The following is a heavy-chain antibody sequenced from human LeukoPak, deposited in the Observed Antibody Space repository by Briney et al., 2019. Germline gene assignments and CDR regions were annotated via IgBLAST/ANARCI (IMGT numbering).Heavy chain of an antibody. V-gene: IGHV4-30-4*01. Sequence: SESLSLTCPVSGGSISSGDYCWSWIRQPPGKGLEWFAYMYYSGSTYYNPSLKSRVTMSADTSNNQLSLKLSSVTAADTAVYYCARPYYYDSRIDPWGQGILVTVSS. D-gene: IGHD3-22*01. CDR1: GGSISSGDYC. J-gene: IGHJ5*02. CDR3: ARPYYYDSRIDP. CDR2: MYYSGST.